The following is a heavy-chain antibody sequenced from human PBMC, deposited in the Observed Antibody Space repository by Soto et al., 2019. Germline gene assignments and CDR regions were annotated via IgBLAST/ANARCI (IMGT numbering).Heavy chain of an antibody. J-gene: IGHJ4*02. CDR3: ASSHAGAHITAAVH. V-gene: IGHV4-30-2*01. D-gene: IGHD6-13*01. Sequence: GDSISSGGYRWSWIRQHPGKGLEWIGYIYHSGSTYYNPSLKSRVTISVDRSKNQFSLKLSSVTAADTAVYYCASSHAGAHITAAVHWGQGTLVTVSS. CDR2: IYHSGST. CDR1: GDSISSGGYR.